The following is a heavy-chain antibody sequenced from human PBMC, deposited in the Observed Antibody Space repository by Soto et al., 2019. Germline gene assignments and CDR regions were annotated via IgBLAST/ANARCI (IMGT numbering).Heavy chain of an antibody. J-gene: IGHJ4*02. CDR1: GFSLTTTGMG. Sequence: SGPTLVKPTQSLTLSCTFSGFSLTTTGMGVSCIRQPPGNALEWLSLIYWNENKYYSTSLKTRLTLSTDTSKNQVVLKMTNMGPVDTATYYCARTVLTGYYSNSSGSYFSVGYFSPYWGQGTLVTVSS. CDR3: ARTVLTGYYSNSSGSYFSVGYFSPY. D-gene: IGHD3-22*01. V-gene: IGHV2-70*01. CDR2: IYWNENK.